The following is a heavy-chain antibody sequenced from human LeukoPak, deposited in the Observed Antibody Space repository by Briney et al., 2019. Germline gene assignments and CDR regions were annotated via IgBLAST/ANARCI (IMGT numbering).Heavy chain of an antibody. CDR1: GFTFSSYA. Sequence: GGSLRLSCAASGFTFSSYAMSWVRQAPGKGLEWVSAISGSGDSTYYADSVKGRFTISRDSSKNTLYLQMNSLRAEGTAVYYCAKEGAAAATGDYFDYWGQGTLVTVSS. J-gene: IGHJ4*02. CDR2: ISGSGDST. V-gene: IGHV3-23*01. D-gene: IGHD6-13*01. CDR3: AKEGAAAATGDYFDY.